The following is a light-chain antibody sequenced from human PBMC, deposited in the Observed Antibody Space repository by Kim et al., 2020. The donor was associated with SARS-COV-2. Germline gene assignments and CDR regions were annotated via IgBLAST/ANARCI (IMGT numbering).Light chain of an antibody. CDR2: DTS. V-gene: IGKV1-16*02. CDR1: QGITKY. CDR3: QQYSDFPPT. Sequence: AFVGDRVTITCRASQGITKYLGWFQQKPGQAPRSLIYDTSTLESGVPLKFRGSGSGTDFTLTISNLQPEDLATYYCQQYSDFPPTFGGGTKVDIK. J-gene: IGKJ4*01.